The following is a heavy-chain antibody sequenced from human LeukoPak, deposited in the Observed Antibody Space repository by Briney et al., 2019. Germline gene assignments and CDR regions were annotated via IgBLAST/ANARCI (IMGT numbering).Heavy chain of an antibody. V-gene: IGHV4-59*08. CDR2: TYYSGKT. D-gene: IGHD6-19*01. CDR1: GGSISSYY. J-gene: IGHJ3*02. Sequence: SETLSLTCTVSGGSISSYYWSWIRQPPGKGLEWIGYTYYSGKTNYNPSLKRRVTMSVDTSKSAFSLNLISVTAADTAVYYCARQIALAGEWAFDIWGQGTVVAVSS. CDR3: ARQIALAGEWAFDI.